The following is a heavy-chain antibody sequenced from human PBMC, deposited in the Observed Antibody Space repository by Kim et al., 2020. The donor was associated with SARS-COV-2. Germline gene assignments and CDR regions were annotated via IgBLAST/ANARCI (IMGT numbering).Heavy chain of an antibody. J-gene: IGHJ6*02. CDR1: GGSISSYY. CDR2: IYYSGST. Sequence: SETLSLTCTVSGGSISSYYWSWIRQPPGKGLEWIGYIYYSGSTNYNPSLKSRVTISVDTSKNQFSLKLSSVTAADTAVYYCARQAGGIVQGVYYYYYGMDVWGQGTTVTVSS. V-gene: IGHV4-59*08. CDR3: ARQAGGIVQGVYYYYYGMDV. D-gene: IGHD1-26*01.